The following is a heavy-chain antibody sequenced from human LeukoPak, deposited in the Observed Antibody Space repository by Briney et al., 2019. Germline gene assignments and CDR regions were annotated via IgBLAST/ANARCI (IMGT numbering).Heavy chain of an antibody. CDR3: ATTTVLLWFGELLYGPFDY. D-gene: IGHD3-10*01. Sequence: GGSLRLSCAASGFTFDVYAMHWVRQAPGKGLEWVSGVSWNSGSIGYADSVKGRFTISRDNAKNSLYLQMNSLRAEDTALYYCATTTVLLWFGELLYGPFDYWGQGTLVTVSS. CDR1: GFTFDVYA. J-gene: IGHJ4*01. V-gene: IGHV3-9*01. CDR2: VSWNSGSI.